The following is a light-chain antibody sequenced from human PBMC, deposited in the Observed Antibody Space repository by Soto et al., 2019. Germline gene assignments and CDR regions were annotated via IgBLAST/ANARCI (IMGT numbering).Light chain of an antibody. V-gene: IGLV1-40*01. J-gene: IGLJ3*02. CDR1: SSNIGAGYD. Sequence: QAVVTQPPSVSGAPGQRVTISCTESSSNIGAGYDVHWYQQLPGTAPKLLIYDNRNRPSGVPDRFSGSKSGTSASLAITGLQAEDEADYYCQSYDSSLSGWVFGGGTKVTVL. CDR2: DNR. CDR3: QSYDSSLSGWV.